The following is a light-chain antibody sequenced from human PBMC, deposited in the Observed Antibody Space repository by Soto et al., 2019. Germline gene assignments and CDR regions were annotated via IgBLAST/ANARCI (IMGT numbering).Light chain of an antibody. J-gene: IGKJ1*01. CDR3: QQYGSTPRT. Sequence: EIVLTQSPGTLSLSPGERATLSCRASQTVNNGYLAWYQHKPGQAPRLLIFDASTRATGIPDRFSGSGSGTDFTLTISGLDPEDFAVYYCQQYGSTPRTFGQGTKVEI. V-gene: IGKV3-20*01. CDR2: DAS. CDR1: QTVNNGY.